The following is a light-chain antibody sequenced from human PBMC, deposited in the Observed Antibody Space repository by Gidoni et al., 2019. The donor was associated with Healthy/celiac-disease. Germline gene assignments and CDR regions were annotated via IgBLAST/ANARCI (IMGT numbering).Light chain of an antibody. V-gene: IGKV1-39*01. J-gene: IGKJ3*01. CDR3: QQSYSTLAT. CDR2: AAS. CDR1: QSISSY. Sequence: DIQMTQSPSSLSASVGDRVTITCRASQSISSYLNWYQQTPGKAPKLLIYAASSLQSGVPSRFSGSGSGTDFTLTISSLQPEDFATYYCQQSYSTLATFGPGTKVYIK.